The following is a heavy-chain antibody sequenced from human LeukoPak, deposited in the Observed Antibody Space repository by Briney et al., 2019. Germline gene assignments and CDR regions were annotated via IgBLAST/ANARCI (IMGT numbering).Heavy chain of an antibody. Sequence: PGGSLRLSCAASGFTFSSYDMHWVRQATGKGLEWVSAIGTAGDTYYPGSVKGRFTISRENAKNSLYLQMNSLRAGDTAVYYCARWNSGYDNDAFDIWGQGTMVTVSS. D-gene: IGHD5-12*01. J-gene: IGHJ3*02. CDR3: ARWNSGYDNDAFDI. V-gene: IGHV3-13*01. CDR2: IGTAGDT. CDR1: GFTFSSYD.